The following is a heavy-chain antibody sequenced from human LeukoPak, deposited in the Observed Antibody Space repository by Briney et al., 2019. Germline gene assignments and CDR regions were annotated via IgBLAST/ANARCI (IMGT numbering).Heavy chain of an antibody. CDR1: GCTFSKYW. D-gene: IGHD6-19*01. J-gene: IGHJ4*02. V-gene: IGHV3-74*01. Sequence: GSLRLSCAASGCTFSKYWMLWVRQAPAKGLESVSRINTDGTVTTYADSVKGRFTLSRDNADNTMFLQMNSVRDEDTAVYYCATKQWLAPPPDSWGQGTPVTVSS. CDR2: INTDGTVT. CDR3: ATKQWLAPPPDS.